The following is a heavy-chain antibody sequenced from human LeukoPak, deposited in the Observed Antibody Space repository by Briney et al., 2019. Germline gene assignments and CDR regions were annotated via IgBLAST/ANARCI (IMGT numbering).Heavy chain of an antibody. V-gene: IGHV3-11*04. Sequence: PGRSLRLSCAASGFTFSDYYMSWIRQAPGKGLEWVSYISSSGSTIYYADSVKGRFTISRDNAKNSLYLQMNSLRAEDTAVYYCARAKSSSWYSPDYWGQGTLVTVSS. CDR3: ARAKSSSWYSPDY. CDR1: GFTFSDYY. J-gene: IGHJ4*02. CDR2: ISSSGSTI. D-gene: IGHD6-13*01.